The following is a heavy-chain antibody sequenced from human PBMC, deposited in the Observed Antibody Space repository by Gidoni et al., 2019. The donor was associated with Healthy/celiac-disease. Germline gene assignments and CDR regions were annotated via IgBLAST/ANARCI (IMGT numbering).Heavy chain of an antibody. D-gene: IGHD6-6*01. CDR2: IIPIFGTA. Sequence: QVQLVQSGAAVKKPGSSVKVSCKASGGTFSSYAISWVRQAPGQELEWMGGIIPIFGTANYAQKFQGRVTITADESTSTAYMELSSLRSEDTAVYYCASCYSSSLNDAFDIWGQGTMVTVSS. CDR3: ASCYSSSLNDAFDI. J-gene: IGHJ3*02. CDR1: GGTFSSYA. V-gene: IGHV1-69*01.